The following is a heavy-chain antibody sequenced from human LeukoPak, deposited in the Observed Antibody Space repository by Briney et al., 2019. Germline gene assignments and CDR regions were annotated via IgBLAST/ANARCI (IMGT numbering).Heavy chain of an antibody. CDR2: VNTTTGNP. J-gene: IGHJ4*02. CDR1: GYSFTSQA. CDR3: VRGIDTTGYFNY. Sequence: ASVKVSCKASGYSFTSQAINWVRQAPGQGLQWMGWVNTTTGNPTYAQGFTGRFVFSLDTSVSTAFLQISSLKAEDTALYYCVRGIDTTGYFNYWGQGTLVTVSS. V-gene: IGHV7-4-1*02. D-gene: IGHD3-22*01.